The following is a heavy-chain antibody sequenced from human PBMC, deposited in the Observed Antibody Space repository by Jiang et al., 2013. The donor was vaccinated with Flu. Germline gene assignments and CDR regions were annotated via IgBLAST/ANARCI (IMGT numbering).Heavy chain of an antibody. CDR3: ERDLVWFGEDEGTRVDV. J-gene: IGHJ6*04. CDR2: IKEDGGEK. Sequence: QLVESGGGLVQPGGSLRLSCAASGFTFSRYWMSWVRQAPGKGPEWVANIKEDGGEKYYVDSVKGRFTISRDNTKKLLYLQMNSLRAEDTAVYYCERDLVWFGEDEGTRVDVWGKGTTVTVAS. D-gene: IGHD3-10*01. V-gene: IGHV3-7*03. CDR1: GFTFSRYW.